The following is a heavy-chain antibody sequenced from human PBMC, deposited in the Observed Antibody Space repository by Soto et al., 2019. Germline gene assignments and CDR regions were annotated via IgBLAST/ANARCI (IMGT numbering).Heavy chain of an antibody. J-gene: IGHJ3*01. CDR2: INGDGRNT. CDR1: GFTFSSYW. Sequence: EVQLVESGGGLVQPGGSLRLSCAASGFTFSSYWMHWVRQAPGKGLVWVSRINGDGRNTGYAVSVKGRFTISRDNAKNTLYLQMNSLRAEDTVVYYCVRGVNPFDFWGQGTMVTVSS. CDR3: VRGVNPFDF. V-gene: IGHV3-74*01. D-gene: IGHD2-21*01.